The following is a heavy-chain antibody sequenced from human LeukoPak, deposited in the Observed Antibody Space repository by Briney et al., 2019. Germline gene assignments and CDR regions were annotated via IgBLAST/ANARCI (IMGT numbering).Heavy chain of an antibody. CDR3: ARGYDSSGYLYY. V-gene: IGHV4-59*01. Sequence: SETLSLTRTVSGGSISSYYWSWIRQPPGKGLEWIGYIYYSGSTNYNPSLKSRVTISVDTSKNQFSLKLSSVTAADTAVYYCARGYDSSGYLYYWGQGTLVTVSS. D-gene: IGHD3-22*01. J-gene: IGHJ4*02. CDR2: IYYSGST. CDR1: GGSISSYY.